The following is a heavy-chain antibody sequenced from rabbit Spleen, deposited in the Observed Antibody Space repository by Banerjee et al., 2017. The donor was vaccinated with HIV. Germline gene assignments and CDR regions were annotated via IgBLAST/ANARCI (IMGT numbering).Heavy chain of an antibody. CDR3: STGYTDIYFNL. D-gene: IGHD7-1*01. V-gene: IGHV1S45*01. Sequence: QEQLVESGGGLVKPEGSLTLTCKASGFTISSSYWICWVRQAPGKGLKLIACIYTGDRSTYYASGAKGLFTISKTSSTTVTLQMTSLTAADSSSYFCSTGYTDIYFNLWGPGTLVTVS. J-gene: IGHJ4*01. CDR1: GFTISSSYW. CDR2: IYTGDRST.